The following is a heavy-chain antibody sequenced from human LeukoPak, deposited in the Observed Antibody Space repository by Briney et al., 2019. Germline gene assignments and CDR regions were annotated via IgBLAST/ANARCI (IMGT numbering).Heavy chain of an antibody. Sequence: PSETLSLTCAVYGGSFSGYYRSWIRQPPGKGLEWIGEINHSGSTNYNPSLKSRVTISVDTSKNQFSLKLSSVTAADTAVYYCARENVDMVATIRVYYFDYWGQGTLVTVSS. CDR2: INHSGST. CDR1: GGSFSGYY. V-gene: IGHV4-34*01. CDR3: ARENVDMVATIRVYYFDY. J-gene: IGHJ4*02. D-gene: IGHD5-12*01.